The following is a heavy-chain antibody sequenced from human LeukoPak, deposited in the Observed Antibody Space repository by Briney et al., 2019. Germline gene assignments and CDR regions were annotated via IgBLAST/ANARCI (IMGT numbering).Heavy chain of an antibody. J-gene: IGHJ5*02. V-gene: IGHV3-21*01. Sequence: GGSLRLSCAASGFTFGSYAMNWVRQAPGKGLEWVSSISSGSSFIYYADSVKGRFTIARDNAKNSLYLQMNSLRPEDTAIYYCVRDQGGERWFDPWGQGTLVTVSS. CDR2: ISSGSSFI. CDR3: VRDQGGERWFDP. CDR1: GFTFGSYA. D-gene: IGHD3-16*01.